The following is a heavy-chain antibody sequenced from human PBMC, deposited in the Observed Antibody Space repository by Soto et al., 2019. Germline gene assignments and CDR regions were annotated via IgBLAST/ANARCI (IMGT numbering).Heavy chain of an antibody. CDR2: IKQDGSEK. J-gene: IGHJ4*02. Sequence: EVQLVESGGGLVQPGGSLRLSCAASGFTFSSYWMSWVRQAPGKGLEWVANIKQDGSEKYYVDSVKGRFTISRDNAKNSLNLQMNSLRAEDTAVYYCARARADYYDSSGYPLGYWGQGTLVTVSS. D-gene: IGHD3-22*01. CDR1: GFTFSSYW. CDR3: ARARADYYDSSGYPLGY. V-gene: IGHV3-7*04.